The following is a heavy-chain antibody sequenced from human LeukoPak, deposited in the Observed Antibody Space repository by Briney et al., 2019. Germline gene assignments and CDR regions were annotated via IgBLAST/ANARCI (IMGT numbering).Heavy chain of an antibody. V-gene: IGHV1-2*02. CDR2: INPNSGGT. D-gene: IGHD3-16*01. Sequence: ASVKVSCKASGYTFTGYYMHWVRQAPGQGLEGMGWINPNSGGTNYAQKLQGRVTITRDPSISSAYLELKRLRSEDPGVYYFARDLGELGVERYFDYWGQGTLVTVSS. CDR1: GYTFTGYY. J-gene: IGHJ4*02. CDR3: ARDLGELGVERYFDY.